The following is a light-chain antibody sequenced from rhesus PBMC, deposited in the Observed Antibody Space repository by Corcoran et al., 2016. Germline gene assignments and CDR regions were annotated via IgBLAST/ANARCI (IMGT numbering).Light chain of an antibody. J-gene: IGKJ1*01. CDR3: QQSSNLWT. CDR1: QSVGSY. Sequence: ETVVTQSPATLSLSPGESATLSCRASQSVGSYLAWYQQKPGQAPRLLIYGASSRATGIPDRFRGGGVGTDFTLTISSLEPEDVGLYYCQQSSNLWTFGQGTKVEI. CDR2: GAS. V-gene: IGKV3-24*04.